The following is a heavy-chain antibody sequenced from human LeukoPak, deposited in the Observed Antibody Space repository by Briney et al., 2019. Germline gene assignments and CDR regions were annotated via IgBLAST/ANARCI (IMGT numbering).Heavy chain of an antibody. J-gene: IGHJ4*02. CDR2: IYHSGST. CDR1: DYSISSGYY. CDR3: ARLKRDYYDSSGLVYFDY. Sequence: SETLSLTCTVSDYSISSGYYWGWIRQPPGKGLEWIGNIYHSGSTYYNPSLKSRVTISVDTSKNQFSLKLSSVTAADTAVYYCARLKRDYYDSSGLVYFDYWGQGTLVTVSS. D-gene: IGHD3-22*01. V-gene: IGHV4-38-2*02.